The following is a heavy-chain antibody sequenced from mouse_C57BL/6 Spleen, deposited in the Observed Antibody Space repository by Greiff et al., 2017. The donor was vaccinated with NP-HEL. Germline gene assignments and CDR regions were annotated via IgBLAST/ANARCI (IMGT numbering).Heavy chain of an antibody. CDR1: GFTFSDYG. CDR3: ARLGFAY. J-gene: IGHJ3*01. Sequence: EVQRVESGGGLVKPGGSLKLSCAASGFTFSDYGMHWVRQAPETGLEWVAYISSGSSTIYYADTVKGRFTISRDNAQHTLFLQMTSLRSEDTAMYYCARLGFAYWGQGTLVTVSA. CDR2: ISSGSSTI. V-gene: IGHV5-17*01.